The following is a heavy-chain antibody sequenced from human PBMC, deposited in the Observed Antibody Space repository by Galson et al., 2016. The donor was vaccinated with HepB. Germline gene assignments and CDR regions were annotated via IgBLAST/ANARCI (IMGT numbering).Heavy chain of an antibody. D-gene: IGHD3-10*01. CDR3: AKGEYYYGSGVFFYFDY. Sequence: SLRLSCAASGFTFSNYAISWVRQAPGKGLEWVSGIGGSDGTTYYADSVKGRFTISSDNSKNTLYLQMNSLRAEDTAVYYCAKGEYYYGSGVFFYFDYWGQGTLVTVSS. CDR2: IGGSDGTT. V-gene: IGHV3-23*01. CDR1: GFTFSNYA. J-gene: IGHJ4*02.